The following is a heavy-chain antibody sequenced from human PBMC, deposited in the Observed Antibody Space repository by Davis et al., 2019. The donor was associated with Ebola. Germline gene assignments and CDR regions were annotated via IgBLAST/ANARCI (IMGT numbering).Heavy chain of an antibody. D-gene: IGHD2-15*01. CDR3: ARISCSGGSCYLDY. V-gene: IGHV2-70*04. Sequence: SGPTLVKPTPTLTLTCTFSGFSLSTSGMRVSWIRQPPGKALEWLARIDWDDDKFYSTSLKTRLTISKDTSKNQVVLTMTNMDPVDTATYYCARISCSGGSCYLDYWGQGTLVTVSS. J-gene: IGHJ4*02. CDR1: GFSLSTSGMR. CDR2: IDWDDDK.